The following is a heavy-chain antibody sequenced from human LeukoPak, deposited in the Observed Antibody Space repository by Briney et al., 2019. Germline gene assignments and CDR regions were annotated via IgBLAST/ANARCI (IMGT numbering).Heavy chain of an antibody. D-gene: IGHD6-13*01. V-gene: IGHV4-34*01. Sequence: SETLSLTCAVYGGSFSGYYWSWIRQPPGKGLEWIGEINHSGSTNYNPSLKSRVTISVDTSKNQFSLKLSSVTAADTAVYYCAKDQVAAGRYYYYYYGMDVWGQGTTVTVSS. CDR1: GGSFSGYY. CDR3: AKDQVAAGRYYYYYYGMDV. J-gene: IGHJ6*02. CDR2: INHSGST.